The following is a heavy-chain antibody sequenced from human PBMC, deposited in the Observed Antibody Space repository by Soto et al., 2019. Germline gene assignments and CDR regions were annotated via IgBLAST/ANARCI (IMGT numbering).Heavy chain of an antibody. V-gene: IGHV1-18*01. CDR1: GYTFLKYG. J-gene: IGHJ4*02. D-gene: IGHD3-9*01. CDR3: AKDLVSGHRFDY. CDR2: IQTDNDHA. Sequence: ASVNVSCKASGYTFLKYGINWVRQAPGQGLEWMGGIQTDNDHASFAQKFEGRVTMTTDTSTRTVYMELRDLSSDDPAVYYCAKDLVSGHRFDYGGQGPPVTVSS.